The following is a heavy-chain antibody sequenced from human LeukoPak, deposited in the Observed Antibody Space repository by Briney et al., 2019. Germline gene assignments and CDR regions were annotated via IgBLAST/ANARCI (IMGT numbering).Heavy chain of an antibody. J-gene: IGHJ4*02. D-gene: IGHD2-15*01. V-gene: IGHV1-69*05. CDR3: ARDDCSGGSCFGY. Sequence: SVKVSCKASGGTFSSYAISWVRQAPGQGLEWMGGIIPIFGTENYAQKFQGRVTITTDESTSTAYMELSSLRSEDTAVYYCARDDCSGGSCFGYWGQGTLVTVSS. CDR1: GGTFSSYA. CDR2: IIPIFGTE.